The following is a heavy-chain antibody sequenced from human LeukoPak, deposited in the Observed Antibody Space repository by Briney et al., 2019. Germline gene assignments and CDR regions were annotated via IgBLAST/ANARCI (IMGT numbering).Heavy chain of an antibody. V-gene: IGHV3-23*01. J-gene: IGHJ4*02. CDR3: AKFYDILTGCFDY. CDR1: GFTFSSYA. Sequence: GGSLRLSCVASGFTFSSYAMSWVRQSPGKGMEWVSGISGGSGNTEYADSVKGRFTISRDNSKSTLYLQMNSLRAEDTAVYYCAKFYDILTGCFDYWGQGTLVTVSS. D-gene: IGHD3-9*01. CDR2: ISGGSGNT.